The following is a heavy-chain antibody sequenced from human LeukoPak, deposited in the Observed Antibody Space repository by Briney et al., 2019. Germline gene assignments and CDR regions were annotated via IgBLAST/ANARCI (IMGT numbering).Heavy chain of an antibody. D-gene: IGHD1-26*01. CDR3: AKSKVSGCSGCYYHLDY. CDR2: ITGSGGST. CDR1: GFTFISYA. Sequence: GGSLRLSCAASGFTFISYAMSWVRQAPGKGLEWVSAITGSGGSTYYADSVKGRFTISRDNSKNTLYLQMNSLRAEDTAVYYCAKSKVSGCSGCYYHLDYWGQGTLVTVSS. J-gene: IGHJ4*02. V-gene: IGHV3-23*01.